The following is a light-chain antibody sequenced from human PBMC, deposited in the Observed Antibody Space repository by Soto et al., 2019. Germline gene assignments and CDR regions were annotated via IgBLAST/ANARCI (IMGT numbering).Light chain of an antibody. J-gene: IGLJ2*01. Sequence: QSVLTQPPSASGTPGQRVTISCSGSSSNIGSNYVYWYQQLPGTTPTLLIYINNQRPSWVPDRFSGSKSSTSASLAISGLRSEDEADYYCGAWDDSLSAPAFGGGTKLTVL. CDR3: GAWDDSLSAPA. CDR1: SSNIGSNY. CDR2: INN. V-gene: IGLV1-47*02.